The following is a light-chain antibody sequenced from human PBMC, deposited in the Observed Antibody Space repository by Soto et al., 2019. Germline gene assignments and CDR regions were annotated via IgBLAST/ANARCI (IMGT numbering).Light chain of an antibody. CDR3: CSYAGSSTHYV. CDR2: EGS. J-gene: IGLJ1*01. Sequence: QPALTQPASVSGSPGQSITIACTGTSSDVGSYNLVSWYQQHAGKAPKLMIYEGSKRPSGVSNRFSGSKSGNTASLTISGLQAEDEADYYCCSYAGSSTHYVFGTGTKVTVL. V-gene: IGLV2-23*01. CDR1: SSDVGSYNL.